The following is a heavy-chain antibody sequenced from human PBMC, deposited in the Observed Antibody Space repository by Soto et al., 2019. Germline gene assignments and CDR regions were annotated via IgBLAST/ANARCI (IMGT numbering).Heavy chain of an antibody. V-gene: IGHV3-48*02. CDR3: ASRILGIAAAGDPRDGMDV. Sequence: GGSLRLSCAASGFTFSSYSMNWVRQAPGKGLEWVSYISSSSSTIYYADSVKGRFTISRDNAKNSLYLQMNSLRDEDTAVYYCASRILGIAAAGDPRDGMDVWGQGTTVTVSS. D-gene: IGHD6-13*01. CDR1: GFTFSSYS. J-gene: IGHJ6*02. CDR2: ISSSSSTI.